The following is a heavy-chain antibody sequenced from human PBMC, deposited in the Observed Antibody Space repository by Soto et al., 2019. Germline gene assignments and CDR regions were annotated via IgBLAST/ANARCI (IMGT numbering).Heavy chain of an antibody. J-gene: IGHJ6*02. CDR2: IYSGGST. D-gene: IGHD3-10*01. CDR1: GFTVSSNY. CDR3: AREGSGSSGDFYYYYGMDV. Sequence: EVQLVETGGGLIQPGGSLRLSCAASGFTVSSNYMNWVRRAPGKGLEWVSVIYSGGSTYYADSVKGRFTISRDNSKSTLYLQQNSLRAADTAVYYCAREGSGSSGDFYYYYGMDVWGQGTTVTVSS. V-gene: IGHV3-53*05.